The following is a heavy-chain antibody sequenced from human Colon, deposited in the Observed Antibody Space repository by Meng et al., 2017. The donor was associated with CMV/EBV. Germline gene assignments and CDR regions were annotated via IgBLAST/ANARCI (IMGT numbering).Heavy chain of an antibody. CDR2: INSDGSST. J-gene: IGHJ4*02. CDR3: ARVGLYFWSALAGWAIDY. V-gene: IGHV3-74*01. CDR1: GFTFSSYW. D-gene: IGHD3-3*01. Sequence: GGSLRLSCAASGFTFSSYWIHWVRQAPGKGLVWVSRINSDGSSTSYADSVKGRFTISRDNAKNTLYLQMNSLRAEDTAVYYCARVGLYFWSALAGWAIDYWGQGTLVTVSS.